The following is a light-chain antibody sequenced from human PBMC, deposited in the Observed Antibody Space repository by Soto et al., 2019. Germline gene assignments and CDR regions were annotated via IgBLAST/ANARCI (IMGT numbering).Light chain of an antibody. CDR1: SSKIGRNV. CDR3: ATWDASLSGWV. CDR2: SNN. Sequence: QSVLTQPPSASGTPGQRVTISCSGSSSKIGRNVVNWYQQLPQTAPKFLIYSNNQRPSGVPDRFSASKSGTSASLAISGLQSEDEADYYCATWDASLSGWVFGGGTKLTVL. J-gene: IGLJ3*02. V-gene: IGLV1-44*01.